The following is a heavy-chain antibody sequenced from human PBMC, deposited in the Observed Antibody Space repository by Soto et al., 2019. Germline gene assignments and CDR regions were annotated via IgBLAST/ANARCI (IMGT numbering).Heavy chain of an antibody. Sequence: QINLKESGPTLVKPTQTLTLTCSFSGFSLTTAGVGVGWVRQSPGEALEWLALIYWDDDERYSPSLKTRLTITKDPSTNQVVLIMTTMAPEDTATYYCAHSRNLITEDAQVGDFDYWGQGTLVTVSS. D-gene: IGHD3-10*01. CDR1: GFSLTTAGVG. V-gene: IGHV2-5*02. CDR2: IYWDDDE. J-gene: IGHJ4*02. CDR3: AHSRNLITEDAQVGDFDY.